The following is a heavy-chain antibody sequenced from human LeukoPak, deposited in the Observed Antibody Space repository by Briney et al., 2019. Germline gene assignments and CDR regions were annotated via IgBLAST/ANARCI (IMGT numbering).Heavy chain of an antibody. V-gene: IGHV4-34*01. D-gene: IGHD3-3*01. CDR3: ARVITISINWFDP. CDR2: INHSGST. Sequence: SGTLSLTCTVSGGSISSYYWSWIRQPPGKGLEWIGEINHSGSTNYNPSLKSRVTISVDTSKNQFSLKLSSVTAADTAVYYCARVITISINWFDPWGQGTLVTVSS. CDR1: GGSISSYY. J-gene: IGHJ5*02.